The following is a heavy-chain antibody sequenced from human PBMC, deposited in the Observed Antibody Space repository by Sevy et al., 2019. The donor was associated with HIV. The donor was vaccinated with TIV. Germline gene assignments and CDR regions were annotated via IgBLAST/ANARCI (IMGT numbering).Heavy chain of an antibody. J-gene: IGHJ4*02. CDR2: IKSKTDGGTT. V-gene: IGHV3-15*01. CDR3: TTAHQWFGNLRLD. Sequence: GGSLRLSCAASGFTFSKAWMNWVRQAPGKGPEWVGRIKSKTDGGTTDFAAFVKGRFKISRDDSNDTLFPQMDNLEVEDTAVYYCTTAHQWFGNLRLDWGQGTLVTVSS. CDR1: GFTFSKAW. D-gene: IGHD3-10*01.